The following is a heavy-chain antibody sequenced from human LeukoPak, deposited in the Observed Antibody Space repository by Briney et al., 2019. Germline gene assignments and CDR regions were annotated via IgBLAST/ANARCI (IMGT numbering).Heavy chain of an antibody. V-gene: IGHV3-74*01. CDR1: GFTFSTYW. CDR3: ARAPSEIGGYYPEYFRH. Sequence: GGSLRLSCAASGFTFSTYWMHWVRHAPGKGLVWVSRIKSDGSTNYADSVKGRFTISRNNAKNTVSLQMNSLRAEDTGVYYCARAPSEIGGYYPEYFRHWGQGTLVTVSS. D-gene: IGHD3-22*01. CDR2: IKSDGST. J-gene: IGHJ1*01.